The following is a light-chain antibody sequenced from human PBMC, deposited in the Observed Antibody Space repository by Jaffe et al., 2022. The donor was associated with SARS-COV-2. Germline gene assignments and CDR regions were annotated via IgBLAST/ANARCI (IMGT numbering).Light chain of an antibody. CDR1: SSDVGSYNL. Sequence: QSALTQPASVSGSPGQSITISCTGPSSDVGSYNLVSWYQQHPGKAPKLMIYEGSKRPSGVSNRFSGSKSGNTASLIISGLQAEDEADYYCCSYVGSSTWVFGGGTKLTVL. J-gene: IGLJ3*02. CDR3: CSYVGSSTWV. V-gene: IGLV2-23*01. CDR2: EGS.